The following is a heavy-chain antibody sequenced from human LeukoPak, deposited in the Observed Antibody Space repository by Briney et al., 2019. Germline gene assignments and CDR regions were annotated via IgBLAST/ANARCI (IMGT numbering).Heavy chain of an antibody. J-gene: IGHJ1*01. D-gene: IGHD6-19*01. CDR1: GGSISNYY. Sequence: PSDTLSLTCTVSGGSISNYYWSWIRQPPGKGLEWIGYISYSGSTNYFPSLKSRVTMSLDTSKNQLSLTLSSMTAADTAVYYCASASQWLVWGDWGQGTLVTASS. CDR3: ASASQWLVWGD. CDR2: ISYSGST. V-gene: IGHV4-59*07.